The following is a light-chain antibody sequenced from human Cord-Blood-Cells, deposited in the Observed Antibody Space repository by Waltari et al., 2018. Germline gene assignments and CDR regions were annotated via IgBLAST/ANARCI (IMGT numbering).Light chain of an antibody. V-gene: IGKV1-39*01. CDR3: QQSHSTPRT. Sequence: DSQMTQSPSSLSASVGDRVTITCRASQSISSYLHWYQQKPGKAPKLLIYAASSLQSGVPSRFSGSGSGTDFTLTISSLQPEDFATYYCQQSHSTPRTFGQGTKVEIK. CDR1: QSISSY. CDR2: AAS. J-gene: IGKJ1*01.